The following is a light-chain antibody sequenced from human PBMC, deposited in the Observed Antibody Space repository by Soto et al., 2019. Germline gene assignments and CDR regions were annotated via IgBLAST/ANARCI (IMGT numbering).Light chain of an antibody. J-gene: IGKJ1*01. CDR1: QSLLHSNGRNY. CDR2: LGS. Sequence: DIVMTQSPLSLPVTPGEPASISCRSSQSLLHSNGRNYLDWYLQKPGHSPQLLICLGSNRASGVPDRFSGSGSGTDFTLKISRVEAEDVGVYYCMQALQTPRTFGQGTKVEIK. CDR3: MQALQTPRT. V-gene: IGKV2-28*01.